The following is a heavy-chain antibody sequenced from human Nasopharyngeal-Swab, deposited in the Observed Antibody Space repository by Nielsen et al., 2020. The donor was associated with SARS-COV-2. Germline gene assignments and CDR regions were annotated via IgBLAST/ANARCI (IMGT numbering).Heavy chain of an antibody. D-gene: IGHD3-10*01. CDR1: GFTFRTYW. CDR2: IHGDGRNT. V-gene: IGHV3-74*01. J-gene: IGHJ4*02. CDR3: VRDNYGVDY. Sequence: GEYLKISCAASGFTFRTYWMHWVRQAPGKGLEWISEIHGDGRNTNYADSVKGRFTISRDNAKSTLYLQMNSLRVEDTAVYYCVRDNYGVDYWGQGTRVTVSS.